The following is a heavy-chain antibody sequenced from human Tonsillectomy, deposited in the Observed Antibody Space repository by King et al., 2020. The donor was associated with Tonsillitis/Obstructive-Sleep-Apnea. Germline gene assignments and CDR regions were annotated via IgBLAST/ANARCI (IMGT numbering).Heavy chain of an antibody. D-gene: IGHD5-18*01. CDR3: ARDSRSEVDTWYFDL. V-gene: IGHV5-51*03. CDR1: GYSFTNHW. J-gene: IGHJ2*01. Sequence: QLVQSGAEVKKPGESLKISCQGSGYSFTNHWIGWVRQMPGKGLEWMGIIYPDDSDSRYSPSFQGQVTFSADKSINTVYLQWGSLKTSDTAIYFCARDSRSEVDTWYFDLGGRGTRVTVSS. CDR2: IYPDDSDS.